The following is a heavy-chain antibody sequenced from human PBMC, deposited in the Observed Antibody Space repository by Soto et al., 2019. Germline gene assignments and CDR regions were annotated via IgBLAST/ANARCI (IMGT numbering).Heavy chain of an antibody. CDR1: GFTVSSNY. J-gene: IGHJ4*02. V-gene: IGHV3-23*01. Sequence: GGSLRLSCAASGFTVSSNYMSWVRQAPGKGLEWVSAISGSGGSTYYADSVKGRFTISRDNSKNTLYLQMNSLRAEDTAVYYCAYSSTTFDYWGQGTLVTVSS. D-gene: IGHD6-13*01. CDR2: ISGSGGST. CDR3: AYSSTTFDY.